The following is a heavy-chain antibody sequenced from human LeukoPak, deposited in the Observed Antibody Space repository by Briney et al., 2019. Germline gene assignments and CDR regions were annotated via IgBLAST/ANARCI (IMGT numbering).Heavy chain of an antibody. V-gene: IGHV3-7*04. CDR3: ARDTLVAAGIGLDY. Sequence: GGSLRLSCAASGFTFSSYWVSWVRQAPGKGLEWVANIKQDGTEKYYLDSVKGRFTISRDNAKNSLYLQMNSLRAEDTAVYYCARDTLVAAGIGLDYWGQGTLVTVSS. CDR1: GFTFSSYW. D-gene: IGHD4/OR15-4a*01. J-gene: IGHJ4*02. CDR2: IKQDGTEK.